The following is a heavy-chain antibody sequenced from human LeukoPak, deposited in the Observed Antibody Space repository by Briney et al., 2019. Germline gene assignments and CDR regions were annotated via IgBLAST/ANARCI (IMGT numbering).Heavy chain of an antibody. J-gene: IGHJ4*02. Sequence: ASVKVSCKASGYTFTSYGISWVRQAPGQGLEWMGWISAYNGNTNYAQKFQGRVTMTTDTSTSTAYMELSRLGSDDTAVYYCARDSERSATVVTRGLVDYWGQGTLVTVSS. V-gene: IGHV1-18*01. D-gene: IGHD4-23*01. CDR2: ISAYNGNT. CDR1: GYTFTSYG. CDR3: ARDSERSATVVTRGLVDY.